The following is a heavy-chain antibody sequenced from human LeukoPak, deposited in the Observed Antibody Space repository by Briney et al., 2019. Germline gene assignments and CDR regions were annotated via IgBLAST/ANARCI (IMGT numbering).Heavy chain of an antibody. Sequence: SETLXLXCXXXXXXXSXYYWSWIRQPPGKGLEWIGEINHSGSTNYNPSLKSRVTISVDTSKNQFSLKLSSVTAADTAVYYCARSGYGSGRGRRFLDYWGQGTLVTVSS. CDR2: INHSGST. CDR3: ARSGYGSGRGRRFLDY. CDR1: XXXXSXYY. J-gene: IGHJ4*02. V-gene: IGHV4-34*01. D-gene: IGHD3-10*01.